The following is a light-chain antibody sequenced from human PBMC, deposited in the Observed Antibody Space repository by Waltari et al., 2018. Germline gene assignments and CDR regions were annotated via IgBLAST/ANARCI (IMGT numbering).Light chain of an antibody. CDR3: QLYGSSSRYI. J-gene: IGKJ2*01. V-gene: IGKV3-20*01. Sequence: EIVLTQSPGTLSLSPGERATLSCRASQGVSSSSLAWYQQKPGQAPRLLIYGASSRATGIPDRFSGSGSGTDFSLTIRRLEPEDFAVYYCQLYGSSSRYIFGQGTKLEI. CDR2: GAS. CDR1: QGVSSSS.